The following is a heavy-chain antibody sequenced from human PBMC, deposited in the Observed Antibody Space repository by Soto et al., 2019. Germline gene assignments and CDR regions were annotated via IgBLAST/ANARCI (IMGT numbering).Heavy chain of an antibody. CDR3: ARDWLPRRGMDV. CDR2: IWYDGSNK. V-gene: IGHV3-33*01. CDR1: GFTFSSYG. J-gene: IGHJ6*02. D-gene: IGHD5-12*01. Sequence: QVQLVESGGGVVQPGRSLRLSCAASGFTFSSYGMHWVRQAPGKGLEWVAVIWYDGSNKYYADSVKGRFTISRDNSKNTLYLQMNSLRAEDTAVYYCARDWLPRRGMDVWGQGTTVTASS.